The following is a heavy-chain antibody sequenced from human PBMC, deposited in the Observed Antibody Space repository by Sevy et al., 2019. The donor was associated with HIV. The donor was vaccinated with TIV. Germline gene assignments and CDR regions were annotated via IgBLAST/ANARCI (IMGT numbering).Heavy chain of an antibody. D-gene: IGHD3-10*01. CDR1: GSTFNYHF. CDR2: ISSASSYL. V-gene: IGHV3-21*06. J-gene: IGHJ4*02. CDR3: ARGDYYGSLYYFDY. Sequence: GGSLRLSCAASGSTFNYHFMNWVRQLPGKGLEWVSYISSASSYLNYSDSVKGRFTISRDNAKNLVFLEMNNLRPEDTAVYFCARGDYYGSLYYFDYWGQGTLVTVSS.